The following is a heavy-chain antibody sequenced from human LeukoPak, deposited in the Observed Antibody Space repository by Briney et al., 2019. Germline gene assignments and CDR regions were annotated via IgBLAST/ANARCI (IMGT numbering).Heavy chain of an antibody. Sequence: GGSLRLSCAASGFTFSDYYMSWIRQAPGKGLEWVSYISSSGSTIYYADSVKGRFTISRDNAKNSLYLQMNSLRAEDTAVYYCAKYYYDGSGYYYPFDPWGQGTLVTVSS. D-gene: IGHD3-22*01. CDR2: ISSSGSTI. J-gene: IGHJ5*02. CDR3: AKYYYDGSGYYYPFDP. V-gene: IGHV3-11*01. CDR1: GFTFSDYY.